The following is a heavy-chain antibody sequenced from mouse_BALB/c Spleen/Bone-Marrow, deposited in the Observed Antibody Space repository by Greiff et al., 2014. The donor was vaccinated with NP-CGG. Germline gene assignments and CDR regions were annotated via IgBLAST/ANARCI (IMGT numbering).Heavy chain of an antibody. Sequence: QVQLQQSGAELVKPGASVKLSCRVSGYTFTNYFVYWVKQRPGQGLEWIGETNPSNDTPNFNEKFKSKATLTVDKSSSTAYMQLSSLTSEDSAVYYCTRSGYYGYGWYFDVWGAGTTVTVSS. D-gene: IGHD1-2*01. CDR2: TNPSNDTP. CDR1: GYTFTNYF. J-gene: IGHJ1*01. V-gene: IGHV1S81*02. CDR3: TRSGYYGYGWYFDV.